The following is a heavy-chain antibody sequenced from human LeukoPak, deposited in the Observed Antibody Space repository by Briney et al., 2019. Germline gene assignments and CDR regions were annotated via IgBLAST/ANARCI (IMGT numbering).Heavy chain of an antibody. J-gene: IGHJ6*02. Sequence: PGRSLRLSCAASGFTFSSYGMHWVRQAPGKGLEWVAVTSYDGSNRYYSDSVKGRFTISRDNSKNTLYLQMNSLRAEDTAVYYCAKAVHYDTLAGPGRDHYYYYGMDVWGQGTTVTVPS. D-gene: IGHD3-9*01. CDR3: AKAVHYDTLAGPGRDHYYYYGMDV. V-gene: IGHV3-30*18. CDR1: GFTFSSYG. CDR2: TSYDGSNR.